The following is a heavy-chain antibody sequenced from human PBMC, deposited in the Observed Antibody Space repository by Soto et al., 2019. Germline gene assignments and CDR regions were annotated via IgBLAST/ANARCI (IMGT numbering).Heavy chain of an antibody. CDR2: IYYSGST. D-gene: IGHD6-13*01. V-gene: IGHV4-31*03. Sequence: QVQLQESGPGLVKPSQTLSLTCTVSGGSISSGGYYWSWIRQHPGKGLEWIGYIYYSGSTYYNPSLKSRVTIAVDTSKNQFSLKLSSVTAADTAVYYCARDPAAGGDVGGAAALWGQGTLVTVSS. CDR1: GGSISSGGYY. J-gene: IGHJ4*02. CDR3: ARDPAAGGDVGGAAAL.